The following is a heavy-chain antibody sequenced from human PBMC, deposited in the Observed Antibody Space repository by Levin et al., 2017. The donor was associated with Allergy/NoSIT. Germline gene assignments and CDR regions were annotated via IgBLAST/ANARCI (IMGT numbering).Heavy chain of an antibody. D-gene: IGHD5-12*01. CDR1: GFSLSTSE. J-gene: IGHJ6*02. CDR2: NSGIGGTI. CDR3: ASRAGYGYGMDG. Sequence: PGGSLRLSCAASGFSLSTSEMSWVRQAPGKGLEWVSGNSGIGGTIDYADSVKGRFTFSRDNSKNTVYLEMNSLRAEDTAVYYCASRAGYGYGMDGWGPGTTVSVSS. V-gene: IGHV3-23*01.